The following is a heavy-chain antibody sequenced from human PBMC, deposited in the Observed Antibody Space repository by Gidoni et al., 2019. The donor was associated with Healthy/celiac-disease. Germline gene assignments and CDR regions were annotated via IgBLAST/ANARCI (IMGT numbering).Heavy chain of an antibody. V-gene: IGHV3-23*01. CDR1: GFPFSSYA. CDR2: ISGSGVST. J-gene: IGHJ4*02. D-gene: IGHD6-13*01. CDR3: ARPFSSTLGIDY. Sequence: EVQLLESGVGLVQPGGSLRLSCAAFGFPFSSYARSWVRQAPGKGLEWVSSISGSGVSTYYADSVKGRFTISRDNSKNTLYLQMNSLRAEDTAVYYCARPFSSTLGIDYWGQGTLVTVSS.